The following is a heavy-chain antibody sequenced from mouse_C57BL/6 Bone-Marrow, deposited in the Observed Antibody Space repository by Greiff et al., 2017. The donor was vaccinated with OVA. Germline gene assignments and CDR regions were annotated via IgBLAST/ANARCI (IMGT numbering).Heavy chain of an antibody. D-gene: IGHD2-5*01. Sequence: VQLQQSGAELVRPGTSVKVSCKASGYAFTNYLIEWVKQRPGQGLEWIGVINPGSGGTNYNEKFKGKATLTADKSSSTAYMQLSSLTSEDSAVXFCARTYYSNYPYAMDYWGQGTSVTVSS. J-gene: IGHJ4*01. CDR1: GYAFTNYL. CDR3: ARTYYSNYPYAMDY. CDR2: INPGSGGT. V-gene: IGHV1-54*01.